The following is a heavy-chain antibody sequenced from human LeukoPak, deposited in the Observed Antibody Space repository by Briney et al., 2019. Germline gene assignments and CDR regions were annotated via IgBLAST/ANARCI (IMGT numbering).Heavy chain of an antibody. D-gene: IGHD3-22*01. CDR1: GFTFSSYW. V-gene: IGHV3-74*01. CDR2: INSDGSST. Sequence: GGSLRLSCAASGFTFSSYWMHWVRQAPGKGLVWVSRINSDGSSTSYADSVKGRFTISRDNAKNTLYLQMNSLRAEDTAVYYCARALTQPNYYDSSGHDYWGQGTLVTVSS. CDR3: ARALTQPNYYDSSGHDY. J-gene: IGHJ4*02.